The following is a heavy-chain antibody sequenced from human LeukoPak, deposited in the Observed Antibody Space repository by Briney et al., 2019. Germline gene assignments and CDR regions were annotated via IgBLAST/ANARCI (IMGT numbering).Heavy chain of an antibody. CDR3: ARDARGTSSIDY. Sequence: SETLSLTCTVSGGSISSGGYYWSWIRQPPGKGLEWIGYIYHSGSTYYNPSLKSRVTISIDRSKNQFSLKLSSVTAADTAVYYCARDARGTSSIDYWGQGTLVTVSS. D-gene: IGHD2-2*01. CDR2: IYHSGST. V-gene: IGHV4-30-2*01. CDR1: GGSISSGGYY. J-gene: IGHJ4*02.